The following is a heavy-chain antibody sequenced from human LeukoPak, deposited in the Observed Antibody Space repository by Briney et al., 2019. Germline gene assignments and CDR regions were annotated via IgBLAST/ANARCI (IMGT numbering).Heavy chain of an antibody. D-gene: IGHD3-22*01. CDR3: ARDQLGGYYYDY. V-gene: IGHV4-59*01. CDR1: GGSISSYY. CDR2: IYYSGST. J-gene: IGHJ4*02. Sequence: SETLSLTCTVSGGSISSYYWSWIRQPPGKGLEWIGYIYYSGSTNYNPSLKSRVTISVDTSENQFSLKLSSVTAADTAVYYCARDQLGGYYYDYWGQGTLVTVSS.